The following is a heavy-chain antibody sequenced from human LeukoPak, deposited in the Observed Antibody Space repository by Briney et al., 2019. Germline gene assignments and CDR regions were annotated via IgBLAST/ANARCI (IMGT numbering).Heavy chain of an antibody. V-gene: IGHV3-23*01. D-gene: IGHD3-3*01. CDR2: ISASDGRT. J-gene: IGHJ3*02. CDR3: AKTYYDFWTGYYRGDHDAFDT. CDR1: GFTFSSYV. Sequence: GGSLRLSCAASGFTFSSYVMSWVRQAPGKGLEWVSPISASDGRTFYADSVMGRFTISRDNSNNTLFLQMNSLRAEDTAVYYCAKTYYDFWTGYYRGDHDAFDTWGQGTMVTVSS.